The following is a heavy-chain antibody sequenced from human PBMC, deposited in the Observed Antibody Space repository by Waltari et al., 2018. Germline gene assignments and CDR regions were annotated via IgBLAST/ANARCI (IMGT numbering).Heavy chain of an antibody. Sequence: QLQLQESGPGLVKPSETLSLTCTVSGGSISSSSYYWGWIRQPPGQGLAWIGSMYYSGSTYCNPSLKSRVTISVDTSKNQFSLKLSSVTAADTAVYYCARDPMVDRERYFDLWGRGTLVTVSS. CDR1: GGSISSSSYY. D-gene: IGHD3-10*01. J-gene: IGHJ2*01. CDR3: ARDPMVDRERYFDL. V-gene: IGHV4-39*07. CDR2: MYYSGST.